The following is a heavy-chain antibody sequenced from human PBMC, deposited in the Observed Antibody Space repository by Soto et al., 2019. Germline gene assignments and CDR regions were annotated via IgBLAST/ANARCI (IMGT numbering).Heavy chain of an antibody. D-gene: IGHD3-22*01. Sequence: QVQLVQSGAEVKKPGSSVKVSCKASGGTFSSYAISWVRQAPGQGLEWMGGIIPIFGTANYAQKFQGRVTITADKFTSTADIALRSLRSEDTDVYYWARATYYYESSGYHPFGYWGQGTLVTVSS. CDR2: IIPIFGTA. J-gene: IGHJ4*02. CDR3: ARATYYYESSGYHPFGY. CDR1: GGTFSSYA. V-gene: IGHV1-69*06.